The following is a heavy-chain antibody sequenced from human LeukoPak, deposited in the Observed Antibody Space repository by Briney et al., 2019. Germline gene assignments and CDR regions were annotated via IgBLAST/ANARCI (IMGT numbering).Heavy chain of an antibody. V-gene: IGHV3-30-3*01. Sequence: GGSLRLSCAASGFTFSSYAMHWVRQAPGKGLEWVAVISYDGSNKYYADSVKGRFTISRDNSKNTLYLQMNSLRAEDTAVYYCARDLHYYDSDDAFDIWGQGTVVTVSS. D-gene: IGHD3-22*01. CDR3: ARDLHYYDSDDAFDI. J-gene: IGHJ3*02. CDR2: ISYDGSNK. CDR1: GFTFSSYA.